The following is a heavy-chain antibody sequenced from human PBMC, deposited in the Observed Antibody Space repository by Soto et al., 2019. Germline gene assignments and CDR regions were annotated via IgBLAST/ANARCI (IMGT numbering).Heavy chain of an antibody. V-gene: IGHV1-3*01. J-gene: IGHJ4*02. D-gene: IGHD5-12*01. CDR1: GYAFTSYA. CDR3: ARDQSRGVATISGPGY. CDR2: INAGNGNT. Sequence: SGEVCGKASGYAFTSYAMHWVRQAPGQRLEWMGWINAGNGNTKYSQKFQGRVTITRDTSASTAYMELSSLRSEDTAVYYCARDQSRGVATISGPGYWGQGTLVTVSS.